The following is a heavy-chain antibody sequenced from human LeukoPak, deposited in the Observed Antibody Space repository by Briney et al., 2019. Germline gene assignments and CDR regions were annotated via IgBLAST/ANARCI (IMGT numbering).Heavy chain of an antibody. CDR2: IYTSGST. CDR3: ARDRDYGDSGGFDY. D-gene: IGHD4-17*01. J-gene: IGHJ4*02. Sequence: PSETLSLTCTVSGGSISSYYWSWIRQPAGKGLEWIGRIYTSGSTNYNPSLKSRVTMSVDTSKNQFSLKLSSVTAADTAVYYCARDRDYGDSGGFDYWGQGTLVTVSS. CDR1: GGSISSYY. V-gene: IGHV4-4*07.